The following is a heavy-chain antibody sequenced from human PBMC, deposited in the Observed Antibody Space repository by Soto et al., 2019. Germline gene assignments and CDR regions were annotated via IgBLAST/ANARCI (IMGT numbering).Heavy chain of an antibody. J-gene: IGHJ4*02. CDR2: ISSSGGST. Sequence: EVQLLDSGGGLVQPGGSLRLSYAASGFTFSNYAMSWVRQAPGKELEWVSSISSSGGSTDYADSVKGRFTISRDNSQNTLNLQMNSLRAEDTAIYFCAKNQHAMAHDYWGPGTLVTVSS. D-gene: IGHD2-8*01. CDR1: GFTFSNYA. V-gene: IGHV3-23*01. CDR3: AKNQHAMAHDY.